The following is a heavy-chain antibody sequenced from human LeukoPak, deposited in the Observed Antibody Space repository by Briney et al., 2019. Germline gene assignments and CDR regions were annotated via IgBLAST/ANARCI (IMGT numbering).Heavy chain of an antibody. Sequence: GGSLRLSCAASGLTFSANSMTWVRQAPGKGLEWVSSITGSTTYIYYGDSGKGRFTISRDNAKNSPYLQMDSLTVEDTAVYYCARGSPNRGSYPWYFDGWGQETLVTVSS. D-gene: IGHD3-22*01. V-gene: IGHV3-21*01. CDR1: GLTFSANS. CDR3: ARGSPNRGSYPWYFDG. J-gene: IGHJ4*02. CDR2: ITGSTTYI.